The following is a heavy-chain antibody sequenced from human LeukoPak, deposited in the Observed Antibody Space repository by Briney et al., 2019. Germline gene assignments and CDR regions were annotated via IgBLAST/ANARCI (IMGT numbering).Heavy chain of an antibody. CDR3: ARDALVPAAPPYYYYYYYMDV. V-gene: IGHV3-30*01. CDR1: GFTFSSYA. J-gene: IGHJ6*03. D-gene: IGHD2-2*01. Sequence: PGRSLRLSCAASGFTFSSYAMYWVRQAPGKGLEWVAVISYDGSNKYYADSVKGRFTISRDNSKNTLYLQMNSLRAEDTAVYYCARDALVPAAPPYYYYYYYMDVWGKGTTATVSS. CDR2: ISYDGSNK.